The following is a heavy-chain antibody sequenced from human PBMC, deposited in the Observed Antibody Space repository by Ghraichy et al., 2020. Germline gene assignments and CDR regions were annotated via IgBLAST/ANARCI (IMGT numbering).Heavy chain of an antibody. V-gene: IGHV1-2*04. D-gene: IGHD2-2*01. Sequence: VKVSCKASGYTFTGYYMHWVRQAPGQGLEWMGWINPNSGGTNYAQKFQGWVTMTRDTSISTAYMELSRLRSDDTAVYYCARWGLYCSSTSCYGDYYYYGMDVWGQGTTVTVSS. CDR2: INPNSGGT. J-gene: IGHJ6*01. CDR1: GYTFTGYY. CDR3: ARWGLYCSSTSCYGDYYYYGMDV.